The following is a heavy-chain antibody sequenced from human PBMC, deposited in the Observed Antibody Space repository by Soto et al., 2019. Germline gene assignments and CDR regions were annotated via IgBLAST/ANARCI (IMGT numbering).Heavy chain of an antibody. CDR3: ARIQPGDEGGYFDS. V-gene: IGHV2-26*01. CDR2: IFSKDAK. D-gene: IGHD7-27*01. J-gene: IGHJ4*02. Sequence: QVTLKESGPVLVKPTETLTLTCSVSAFSLSNARMGVSWIRQPPGKALEWLAHIFSKDAKSYNTSLKTRLTVSTDTSKSRVVLTMTNMDPVDTGTYYCARIQPGDEGGYFDSWGQGILVTVSS. CDR1: AFSLSNARMG.